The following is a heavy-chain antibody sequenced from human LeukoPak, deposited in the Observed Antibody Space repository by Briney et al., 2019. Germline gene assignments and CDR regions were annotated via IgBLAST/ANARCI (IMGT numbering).Heavy chain of an antibody. J-gene: IGHJ3*02. CDR1: GYTFIDYF. CDR2: INPNSGVT. Sequence: GASVTVSCKASGYTFIDYFIHWMRQTPGQGLEWLGWINPNSGVTRYAQKFRDRVTMTRDTAAYMELSSLKSDDTAVYYCVRAVSGTLGGAFDIWGQGSAVTVSS. D-gene: IGHD1-7*01. V-gene: IGHV1-2*02. CDR3: VRAVSGTLGGAFDI.